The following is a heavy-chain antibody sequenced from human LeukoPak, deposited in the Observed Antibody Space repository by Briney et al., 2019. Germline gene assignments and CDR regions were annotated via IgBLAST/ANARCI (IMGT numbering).Heavy chain of an antibody. CDR2: IRSKANNYAT. CDR1: GFTFSVSA. V-gene: IGHV3-73*01. J-gene: IGHJ4*02. CDR3: TRLQYYYDSSAPLGDY. Sequence: GGSLRLSCAASGFTFSVSAMHWVRQASGKGLEWVGRIRSKANNYATEYTASVKGRFTISRDDSKNTAYLQMDSLKAEDTAMYYCTRLQYYYDSSAPLGDYWGQGTLVTVSS. D-gene: IGHD3-22*01.